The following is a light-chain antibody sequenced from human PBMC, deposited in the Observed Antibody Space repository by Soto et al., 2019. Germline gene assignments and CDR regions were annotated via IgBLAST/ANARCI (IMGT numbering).Light chain of an antibody. CDR2: AAS. CDR3: QQTYSALT. J-gene: IGKJ3*01. V-gene: IGKV1-39*01. CDR1: QSISTY. Sequence: DIQMTQSPSSLSASVGDRVTITCRASQSISTYLNWYQQKPGKAPKFLIYAASSLQSGVPSRFSGSGSGTDFTLTINSLQPEDFATYYCQQTYSALTFGPGTRWIS.